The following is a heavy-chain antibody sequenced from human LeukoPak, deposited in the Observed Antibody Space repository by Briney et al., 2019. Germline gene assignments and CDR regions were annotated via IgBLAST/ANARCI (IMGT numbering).Heavy chain of an antibody. Sequence: GESLNISCETSGYSFTTYWIGWVRQMPGKGPEWMGIIYPGGSDIRYSPSFQGQVTISADKSISTAYLRWSSLKASDSAMYYCARSESSRWPFDYWGQGTLVTVSS. CDR1: GYSFTTYW. V-gene: IGHV5-51*01. J-gene: IGHJ4*02. CDR2: IYPGGSDI. D-gene: IGHD6-19*01. CDR3: ARSESSRWPFDY.